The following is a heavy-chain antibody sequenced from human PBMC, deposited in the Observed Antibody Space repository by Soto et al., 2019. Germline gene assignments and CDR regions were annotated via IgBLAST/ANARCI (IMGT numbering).Heavy chain of an antibody. V-gene: IGHV3-73*01. J-gene: IGHJ6*03. CDR3: TRRPEGHYYGSGSYYNVASRVPSPHYYYYMDV. Sequence: GGSLRLSCAASGFTFSGSAMHWVRQASGKGLEWVGRIRSKANSYATAYAASVKGRFTISRDDSKNTAYLQMNSLKTEDTAVYYCTRRPEGHYYGSGSYYNVASRVPSPHYYYYMDVWGKGTTVTVSS. CDR2: IRSKANSYAT. CDR1: GFTFSGSA. D-gene: IGHD3-10*01.